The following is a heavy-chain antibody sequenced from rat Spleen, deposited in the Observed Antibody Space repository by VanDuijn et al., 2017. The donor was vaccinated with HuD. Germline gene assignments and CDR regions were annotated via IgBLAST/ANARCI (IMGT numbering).Heavy chain of an antibody. Sequence: EVQLVESGGGLVQPGNSLKLSCAASGFTFSDYAMAWVRQSPKKGLEWVATIIYDGSRTYYRDSVKGRFTISRDNAKSSLYLQMDSLRSEDTATYYCARHGYNSYFDYWGQGTLVTISS. CDR1: GFTFSDYA. J-gene: IGHJ3*01. CDR2: IIYDGSRT. V-gene: IGHV5-17*01. CDR3: ARHGYNSYFDY. D-gene: IGHD1-9*01.